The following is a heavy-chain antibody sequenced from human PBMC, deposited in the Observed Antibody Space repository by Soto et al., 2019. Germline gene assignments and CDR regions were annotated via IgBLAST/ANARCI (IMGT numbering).Heavy chain of an antibody. CDR3: ARPLYSGDDPAALEI. CDR2: IWFDGSNK. CDR1: GFTFNTYR. Sequence: QVQLVESGGAVVQPGRSLRLSCTASGFTFNTYRMHWVRQAPGKGLEWVAVIWFDGSNKFYLDSVKGRFTISRDNSKNTVYLQMNNVRAEDTAVYHCARPLYSGDDPAALEIWGRGTVVTVSS. V-gene: IGHV3-33*01. D-gene: IGHD5-12*01. J-gene: IGHJ3*02.